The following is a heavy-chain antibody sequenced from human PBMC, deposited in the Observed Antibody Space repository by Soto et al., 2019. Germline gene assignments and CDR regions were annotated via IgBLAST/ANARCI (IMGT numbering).Heavy chain of an antibody. CDR3: ARDHNDTSGWFDP. CDR1: GGTFSSYT. Sequence: QVQLVQSGAEVKKPGSSVKVSCKASGGTFSSYTISWVRQAPGQGLEWMGRIIPILGIANYAQKFQGRVTITADKSTSTAYMELSSLRSEDTAVYYCARDHNDTSGWFDPWGQGTLVTVSS. J-gene: IGHJ5*02. V-gene: IGHV1-69*08. CDR2: IIPILGIA. D-gene: IGHD1-1*01.